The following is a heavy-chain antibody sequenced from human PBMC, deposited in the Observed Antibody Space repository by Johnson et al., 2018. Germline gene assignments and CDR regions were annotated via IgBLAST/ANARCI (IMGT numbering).Heavy chain of an antibody. J-gene: IGHJ6*03. Sequence: QVQLVQSGGGVVQPGRSLRVSCAASGFTFTSYGMHWVRQAPGKGLGRVAGISYDGTNKYYVEPVRGRFTISRDNSKDTLHLQMNSLTTEDTASYYCARGAFHTGKTYSYMDVWGKGTAVTVSS. V-gene: IGHV3-30*03. CDR1: GFTFTSYG. CDR3: ARGAFHTGKTYSYMDV. D-gene: IGHD2/OR15-2a*01. CDR2: ISYDGTNK.